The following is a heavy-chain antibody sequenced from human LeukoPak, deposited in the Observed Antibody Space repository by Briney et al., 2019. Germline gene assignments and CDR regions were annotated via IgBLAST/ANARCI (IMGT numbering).Heavy chain of an antibody. CDR2: IYTSGST. J-gene: IGHJ4*02. Sequence: SETLSLTCTVSGVSISSYYWSWIRQPAGKGLEWIGRIYTSGSTNYNPSLKSRVTMSVDTSKNQFSLKLSSVTAADTAVYYCARASYCRSTSCQVDYWGQGTLVTVSS. CDR1: GVSISSYY. CDR3: ARASYCRSTSCQVDY. V-gene: IGHV4-4*07. D-gene: IGHD2-2*01.